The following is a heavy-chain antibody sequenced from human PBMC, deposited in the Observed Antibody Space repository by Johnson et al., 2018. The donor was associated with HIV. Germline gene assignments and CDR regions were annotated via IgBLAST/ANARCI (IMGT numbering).Heavy chain of an antibody. J-gene: IGHJ3*02. D-gene: IGHD6-6*01. CDR2: ISYDGSNK. CDR1: GLTVSSNY. Sequence: QVQLVESGGGLVQPGGSLRLSCAASGLTVSSNYMSWVRQAPGKGLEWVAVISYDGSNKYYADSVKGRFTISRDNSKNTLYLQMNSRRAEDTAGYYCASGLGWDSSSSGASDAFDIWGQGTMVTVSS. V-gene: IGHV3-30-3*01. CDR3: ASGLGWDSSSSGASDAFDI.